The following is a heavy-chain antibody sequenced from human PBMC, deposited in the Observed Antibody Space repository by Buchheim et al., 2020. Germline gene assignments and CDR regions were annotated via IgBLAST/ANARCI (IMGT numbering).Heavy chain of an antibody. D-gene: IGHD4-11*01. CDR1: GFTFSSYW. V-gene: IGHV3-7*01. J-gene: IGHJ6*02. Sequence: EVQLVESGGGLVQPGGSLRLSCAASGFTFSSYWMSWVRQAPGKGLEWVANIKQDGSEKYYVDSVKGRFTFPCDNAKNPLYLQMNSLRAEDTAVYYCARERDYSNHNYGMDVWGQGTT. CDR3: ARERDYSNHNYGMDV. CDR2: IKQDGSEK.